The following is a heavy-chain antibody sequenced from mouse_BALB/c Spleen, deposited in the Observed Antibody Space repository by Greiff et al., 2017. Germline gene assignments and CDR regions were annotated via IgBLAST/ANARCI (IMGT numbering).Heavy chain of an antibody. CDR2: INPSTGYT. V-gene: IGHV1-7*01. D-gene: IGHD2-3*01. Sequence: QVQLKQSGAELAKPGASVKMSCKASGYTFTSYWMHWVKQRPGQGLEWIGYINPSTGYTEYNQKFKDKATLTADKSSSTAYMQLSSLTSEDSAVYYCARDGYYLYAMDYWGEGTSVTVSS. J-gene: IGHJ4*01. CDR3: ARDGYYLYAMDY. CDR1: GYTFTSYW.